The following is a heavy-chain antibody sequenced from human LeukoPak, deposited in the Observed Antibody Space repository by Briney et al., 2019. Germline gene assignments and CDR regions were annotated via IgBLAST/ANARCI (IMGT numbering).Heavy chain of an antibody. CDR3: AKRGVVIRGIVVIGYHQEAYHYDF. V-gene: IGHV3-23*01. Sequence: GRSLRLSCVVSGISLSNYAMTWVRQAPGKGLEWVSYISERGGSTTYADSVKGRFTISRDTSLNTLYLQMNNLRAEDTAVYFCAKRGVVIRGIVVIGYHQEAYHYDFWGQGVLVTVSS. D-gene: IGHD3-10*01. J-gene: IGHJ4*02. CDR1: GISLSNYA. CDR2: ISERGGST.